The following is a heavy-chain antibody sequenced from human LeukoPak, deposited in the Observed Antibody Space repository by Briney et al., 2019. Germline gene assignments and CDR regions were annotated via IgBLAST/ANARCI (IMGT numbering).Heavy chain of an antibody. CDR2: INPKSGGT. V-gene: IGHV1-2*06. Sequence: ASVKVSCKASGYTFTGYYMHWVRQAPGQGLEWMGRINPKSGGTNYAQKFQGRVTMTRDTSISTAYMELSRLGSDDTAVYYCARDRFDSSGYYVWGQGTLVTVSS. J-gene: IGHJ4*02. CDR3: ARDRFDSSGYYV. D-gene: IGHD3-22*01. CDR1: GYTFTGYY.